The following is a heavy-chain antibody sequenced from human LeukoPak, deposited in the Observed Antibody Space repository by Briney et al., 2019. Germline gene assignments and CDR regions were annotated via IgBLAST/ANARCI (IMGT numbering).Heavy chain of an antibody. J-gene: IGHJ6*02. D-gene: IGHD3-10*01. CDR2: IKQDGSEK. Sequence: PGGSLRLSCAASEFTFSSYWMSWVRQAPGKGLEWVANIKQDGSEKYYVDSVKGRFTISRDNAKNSLYLQMNSLRAEDTAVYYCARDHYYGSGSYYYREYYYYGMDVWGQGTTVTVSS. V-gene: IGHV3-7*01. CDR1: EFTFSSYW. CDR3: ARDHYYGSGSYYYREYYYYGMDV.